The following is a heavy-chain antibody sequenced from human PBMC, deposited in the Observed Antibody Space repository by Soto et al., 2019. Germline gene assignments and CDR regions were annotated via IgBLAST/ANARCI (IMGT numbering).Heavy chain of an antibody. D-gene: IGHD1-26*01. J-gene: IGHJ4*02. Sequence: SETLCLTCTVSGVSISSSSYYWGWIRQPPGKGLEWIGSIYYSGSTYYNPSLKSRVTISVDTSKNQISLKLSSVTAADTAVYYCARSPSLVGATVFDYWGQGTLVTVSS. V-gene: IGHV4-39*01. CDR1: GVSISSSSYY. CDR3: ARSPSLVGATVFDY. CDR2: IYYSGST.